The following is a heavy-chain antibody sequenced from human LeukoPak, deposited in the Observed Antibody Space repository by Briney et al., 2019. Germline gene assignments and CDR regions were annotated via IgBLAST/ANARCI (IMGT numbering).Heavy chain of an antibody. D-gene: IGHD3-10*01. Sequence: GRSLRLSCAASGCTFSSYGMHWVRQAPGKGLEWVAVISYDGSNKYYADSVKGRFTISRDNSKNTLYLQMNSLRAEDTAVYYCAKSHYRGFGELFSNFDYWGQGTLVTVSS. CDR2: ISYDGSNK. V-gene: IGHV3-30*18. CDR3: AKSHYRGFGELFSNFDY. CDR1: GCTFSSYG. J-gene: IGHJ4*02.